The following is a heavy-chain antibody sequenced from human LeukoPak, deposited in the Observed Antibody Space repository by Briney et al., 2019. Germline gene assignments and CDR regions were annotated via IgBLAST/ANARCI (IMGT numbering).Heavy chain of an antibody. Sequence: GGSLRLSCAASGFTFSSYAMSWVRQAPGKGLEWVSVISGSGGSTYYADSVKGRSTIFRDNSKNTLYLQMNSLRAEDTAVHYCARSFYDILIGYYQYFDYWGQGTLVTVSS. CDR2: ISGSGGST. CDR1: GFTFSSYA. CDR3: ARSFYDILIGYYQYFDY. V-gene: IGHV3-23*01. J-gene: IGHJ4*02. D-gene: IGHD3-9*01.